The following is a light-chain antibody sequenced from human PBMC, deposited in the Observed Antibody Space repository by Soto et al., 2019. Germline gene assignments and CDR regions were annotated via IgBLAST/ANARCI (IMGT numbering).Light chain of an antibody. CDR3: QQYISYRA. Sequence: EIVLTQSPGTLSLSPGERATLSCRASQSVSSSYLAWYQQKPGQAPRLLIYGASSRATGIPDRFSGSWSGTDFTLTINGLQPDDFAIYYCQQYISYRAFDQGTKVEI. V-gene: IGKV3-20*01. CDR2: GAS. J-gene: IGKJ1*01. CDR1: QSVSSSY.